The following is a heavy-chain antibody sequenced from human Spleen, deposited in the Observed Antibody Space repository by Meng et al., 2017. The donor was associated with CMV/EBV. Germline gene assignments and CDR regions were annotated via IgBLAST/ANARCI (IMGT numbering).Heavy chain of an antibody. V-gene: IGHV3-30*04. Sequence: GGSLRLSCEGSGFTFSSYDMHWVRQTPGKGLEWVAAISVDGRKEYYANSVKGRFTIIRDNPKNTLFLQMSTLSVEDAAVYYCARLNIVLPAALFDYWGQGTLVTVSS. J-gene: IGHJ4*02. CDR1: GFTFSSYD. CDR2: ISVDGRKE. D-gene: IGHD2-2*01. CDR3: ARLNIVLPAALFDY.